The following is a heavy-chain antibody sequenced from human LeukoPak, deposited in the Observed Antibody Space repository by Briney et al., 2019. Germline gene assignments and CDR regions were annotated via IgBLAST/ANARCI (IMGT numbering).Heavy chain of an antibody. J-gene: IGHJ4*02. D-gene: IGHD6-13*01. CDR3: AKLVRSSSWYRFDY. CDR2: IYSGGST. Sequence: GGSLRLSCAASGSTVSSNYMSWVRQAPGKGLEWVSVIYSGGSTYYADSVKGRFTISRDNSKNTLYLQMNSLRAEDTAVYYCAKLVRSSSWYRFDYWGQGTLVTVSS. V-gene: IGHV3-53*01. CDR1: GSTVSSNY.